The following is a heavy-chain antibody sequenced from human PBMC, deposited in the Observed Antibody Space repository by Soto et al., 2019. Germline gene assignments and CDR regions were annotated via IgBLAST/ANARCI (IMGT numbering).Heavy chain of an antibody. CDR2: IIPIFGTA. V-gene: IGHV1-69*13. Sequence: ASVKVSCKASGGTFSSYAISWVRQAPGQGLEWMGGIIPIFGTANYAQKFQGRVTITADESTSTAYMELSSLRSEDTAVYYCARAPHNIVVVPAAISIWFDPWGQGTLVTVSS. D-gene: IGHD2-2*01. J-gene: IGHJ5*02. CDR1: GGTFSSYA. CDR3: ARAPHNIVVVPAAISIWFDP.